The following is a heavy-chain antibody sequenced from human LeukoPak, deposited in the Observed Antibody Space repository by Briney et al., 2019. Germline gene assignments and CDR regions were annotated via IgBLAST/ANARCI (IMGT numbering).Heavy chain of an antibody. V-gene: IGHV4-31*03. CDR1: GGSISSGGYY. J-gene: IGHJ5*02. Sequence: SETLSLTCTVSGGSISSGGYYWSWIRQHPGKGLEWIGYIYYSGSTYYNPSLKSRVTISVDTSKNRFSPKLSSVTAADTAVYYCARDLAPLVHWFDPWGQGTLVTVSS. D-gene: IGHD2-8*02. CDR3: ARDLAPLVHWFDP. CDR2: IYYSGST.